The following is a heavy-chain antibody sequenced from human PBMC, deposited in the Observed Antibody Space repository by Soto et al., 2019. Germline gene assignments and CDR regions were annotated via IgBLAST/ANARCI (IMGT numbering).Heavy chain of an antibody. CDR1: GFSLRNSGVG. CDR3: AHLTTGGFYFYY. CDR2: MYWDDDK. Sequence: QITLKASGPTLVKPTQTLTLTCTLYGFSLRNSGVGVGWIRQPPGKALEWLALMYWDDDKRYSPSLKSRLTNTKDSSKKQVVLTMTNRDPVDTAKEYCAHLTTGGFYFYYRGQGTLVTVSS. J-gene: IGHJ4*02. V-gene: IGHV2-5*02. D-gene: IGHD4-17*01.